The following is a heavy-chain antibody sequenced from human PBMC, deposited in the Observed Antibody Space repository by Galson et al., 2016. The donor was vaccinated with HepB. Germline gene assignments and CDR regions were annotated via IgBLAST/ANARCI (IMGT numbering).Heavy chain of an antibody. D-gene: IGHD3-10*01. J-gene: IGHJ6*02. Sequence: SLRLSCAASGFTFSSYWMHWVRQAPGKGLVWVSRINSDGSSTIYADSVKGRFTISRDNAKNTLYLQMNSLRAEDTAVYYCAKERIAGITLDRGVMTSRLADVWGQGTTVTVSS. V-gene: IGHV3-74*01. CDR1: GFTFSSYW. CDR2: INSDGSST. CDR3: AKERIAGITLDRGVMTSRLADV.